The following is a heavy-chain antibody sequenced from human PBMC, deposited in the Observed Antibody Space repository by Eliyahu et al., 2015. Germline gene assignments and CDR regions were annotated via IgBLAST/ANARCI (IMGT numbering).Heavy chain of an antibody. D-gene: IGHD3-10*01. CDR3: IKDVKAGGADI. V-gene: IGHV3-9*02. J-gene: IGHJ4*02. Sequence: EVQLVESGGDLVQPGRSLXLSCXAXGLTSTDYAMHXVRQAPGKGLGWVAGIYWNSDRIDYADSVRGRFTISRDNAKNFLYLQMNSLRAEDTALYYCIKDVKAGGADIWGQGTLVTVSS. CDR1: GLTSTDYA. CDR2: IYWNSDRI.